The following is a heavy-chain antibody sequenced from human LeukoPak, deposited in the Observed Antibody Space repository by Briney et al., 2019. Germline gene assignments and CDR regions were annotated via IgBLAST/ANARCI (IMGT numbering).Heavy chain of an antibody. D-gene: IGHD6-19*01. CDR1: GFTFSSYS. Sequence: PGGSLRLSCAASGFTFSSYSMNWVRQAPGKGLEWVSSISSSSSYIYYADSVKGRLTISRDNAKNSLYLQMNSLRAEDTAVYYCAREYSSGWYAFDIWGQGTMVTVSS. CDR2: ISSSSSYI. J-gene: IGHJ3*02. CDR3: AREYSSGWYAFDI. V-gene: IGHV3-21*01.